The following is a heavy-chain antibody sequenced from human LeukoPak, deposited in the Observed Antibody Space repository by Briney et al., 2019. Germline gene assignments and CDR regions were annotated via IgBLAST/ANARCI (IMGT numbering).Heavy chain of an antibody. J-gene: IGHJ4*02. V-gene: IGHV4-4*07. D-gene: IGHD1-1*01. CDR3: ARDRYGGIIDS. Sequence: SETLSLTCTVSAGSISSYYWGWIRQPAGKGLEWIGRIYTSGSTNHNPSLKSRVTMSVDTSKNQFSLKLSSVTAADTAVYYCARDRYGGIIDSWGQGTLVSVSS. CDR2: IYTSGST. CDR1: AGSISSYY.